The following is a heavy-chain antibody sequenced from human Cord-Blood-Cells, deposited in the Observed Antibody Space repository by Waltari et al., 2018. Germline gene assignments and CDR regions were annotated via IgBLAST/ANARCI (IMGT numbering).Heavy chain of an antibody. Sequence: QVQLVQSGAEVKKPGSSVKVSCKASGGTFSSYAISWVRQAPGQGLEWMGGIIPIVGTANYAQKCQGRVTSTADESTSTAYMELSSLRSEDTAVYYCARPLTGEMMDAFDIWGQGTMVTVSS. CDR1: GGTFSSYA. J-gene: IGHJ3*02. D-gene: IGHD7-27*01. CDR2: IIPIVGTA. CDR3: ARPLTGEMMDAFDI. V-gene: IGHV1-69*01.